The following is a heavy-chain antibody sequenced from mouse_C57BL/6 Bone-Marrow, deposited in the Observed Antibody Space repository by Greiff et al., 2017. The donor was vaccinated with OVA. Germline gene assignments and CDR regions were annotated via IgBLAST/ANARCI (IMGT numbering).Heavy chain of an antibody. CDR3: ARRTAQATGFAY. CDR2: IYPGSGNT. CDR1: GYTFTDYY. Sequence: QVQLQQSGAELVRPGASVKLSCKASGYTFTDYYINWVKQRPGQGLEWIARIYPGSGNTYYNEKFKGKATLTAEKSSSTAYMQLSSLTSEDSAVYFCARRTAQATGFAYWGQGTLVTVSA. D-gene: IGHD3-2*02. J-gene: IGHJ3*01. V-gene: IGHV1-76*01.